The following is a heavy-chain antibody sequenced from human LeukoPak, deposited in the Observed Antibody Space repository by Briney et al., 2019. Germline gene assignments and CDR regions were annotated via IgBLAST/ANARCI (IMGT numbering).Heavy chain of an antibody. D-gene: IGHD3-9*01. Sequence: SETLSLTCTVSGGSISSYYWSWIRQPAGKGLEWIGRIYTSGSTNYNPSLKSRVTISVDTSKNQFSLKLSSVTAADTAVYYCARHDILTGYYTSFDYWGQGTLVTVSS. V-gene: IGHV4-4*07. CDR2: IYTSGST. CDR1: GGSISSYY. CDR3: ARHDILTGYYTSFDY. J-gene: IGHJ4*02.